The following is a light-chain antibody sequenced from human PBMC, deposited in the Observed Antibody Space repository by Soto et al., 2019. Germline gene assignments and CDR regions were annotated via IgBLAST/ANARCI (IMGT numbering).Light chain of an antibody. CDR2: TND. CDR3: AAWDDSLYGLV. CDR1: STNVGVNH. V-gene: IGLV1-44*01. J-gene: IGLJ2*01. Sequence: QSVLTQPPSTSGTPGQRVTISCSGSSTNVGVNHVNWYQQFPGTAPTLLIYTNDQQPSGVPGLFSGAKSSTTSSLDIGGLQSDDEAYYYWAAWDDSLYGLVFGGGTKLTVL.